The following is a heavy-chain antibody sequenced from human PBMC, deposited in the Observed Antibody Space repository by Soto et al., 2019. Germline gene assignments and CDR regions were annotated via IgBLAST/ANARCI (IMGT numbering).Heavy chain of an antibody. D-gene: IGHD1-26*01. J-gene: IGHJ4*02. V-gene: IGHV6-1*01. CDR3: EGALAGSYYY. Sequence: QTLALTCAISGESVPSKDAAWNWIRQSPTRSLEWLGRTYYRSKWSTDYAVSLKGRITVKPDTSKNQFSLQLNSVTPEDTAVYYCEGALAGSYYYWGQGTLVPVSS. CDR2: TYYRSKWST. CDR1: GESVPSKDAA.